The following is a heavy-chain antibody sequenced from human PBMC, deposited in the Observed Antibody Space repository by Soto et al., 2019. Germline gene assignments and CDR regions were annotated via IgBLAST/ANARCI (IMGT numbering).Heavy chain of an antibody. CDR3: ASAQQLVGYYYYYYGMDV. Sequence: SVKVSCKASGGTFSSYAISWVRQAPGQGLEWMGGTIPIFGTANYAQKLQGRVTITADESTSTAYMELSSLRSEDTAVYYCASAQQLVGYYYYYYGMDVWGQGTTVTVSS. V-gene: IGHV1-69*13. J-gene: IGHJ6*02. D-gene: IGHD6-6*01. CDR2: TIPIFGTA. CDR1: GGTFSSYA.